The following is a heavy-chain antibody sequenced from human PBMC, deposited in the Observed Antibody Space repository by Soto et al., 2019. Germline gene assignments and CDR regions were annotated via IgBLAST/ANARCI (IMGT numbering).Heavy chain of an antibody. CDR3: ARGGGSITIFGVVIIEELFDY. CDR2: INHSGST. D-gene: IGHD3-3*01. V-gene: IGHV4-34*01. CDR1: GGSFSGYY. J-gene: IGHJ4*02. Sequence: SETLSLTCAVYGGSFSGYYWSWIRQPPGKGLEWIGEINHSGSTNYNPSLKSRVTISVDTSKNQFSLKLSSVTAADTAVYYCARGGGSITIFGVVIIEELFDYWGQGTLVTVSS.